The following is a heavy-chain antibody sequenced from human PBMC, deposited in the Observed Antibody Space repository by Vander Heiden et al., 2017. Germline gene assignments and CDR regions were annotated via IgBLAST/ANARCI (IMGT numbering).Heavy chain of an antibody. CDR1: RGPVTGYA. V-gene: IGHV1-69*06. D-gene: IGHD3-22*01. CDR2: IIPIFGTA. J-gene: IGHJ4*02. Sequence: QEHLVQSGAKVQKPRSAVKVCWQASRGPVTGYAISWVRQARGQGLWWMGGIIPIFGTANPAQEFQGRVTITANKSTSTAYIELSSLRPEDPAVYYCATSDDSSVYYTGWMEYWGQGTLVTVSS. CDR3: ATSDDSSVYYTGWMEY.